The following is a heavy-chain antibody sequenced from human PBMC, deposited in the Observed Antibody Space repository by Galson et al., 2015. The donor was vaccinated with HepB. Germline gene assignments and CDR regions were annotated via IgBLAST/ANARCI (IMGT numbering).Heavy chain of an antibody. CDR3: ARVDGDYLLDY. V-gene: IGHV1-18*04. D-gene: IGHD4-17*01. J-gene: IGHJ4*02. Sequence: SVKVSCKASGYTFTTYGISWVRWVRQAPGQGLEWMGWISLYNGNTNYAQKLQGRVTMTTDISTSTAYMELRSLRSDDTAVCYCARVDGDYLLDYWGQGTLVTVSS. CDR2: ISLYNGNT. CDR1: GYTFTTYG.